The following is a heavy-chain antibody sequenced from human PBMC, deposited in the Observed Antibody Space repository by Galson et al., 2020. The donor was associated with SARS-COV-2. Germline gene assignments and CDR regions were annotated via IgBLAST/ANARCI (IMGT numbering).Heavy chain of an antibody. Sequence: SETLSLTCAVYGGSFRGYSWTWISQPPGKGLEWIGEINIRGNTNYSPSLRSRVPISDDTSPNQVSLKLRSVTAADTALSYCARGRRGDVPSPVLGLGPYYLYFYMDVWGKGTSVAVSS. D-gene: IGHD3-10*01. CDR1: GGSFRGYS. J-gene: IGHJ6*03. V-gene: IGHV4-34*01. CDR2: INIRGNT. CDR3: ARGRRGDVPSPVLGLGPYYLYFYMDV.